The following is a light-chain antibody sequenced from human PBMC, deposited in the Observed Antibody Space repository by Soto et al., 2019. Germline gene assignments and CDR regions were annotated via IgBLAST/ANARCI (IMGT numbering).Light chain of an antibody. CDR1: SSDVGSYNL. CDR2: EVS. V-gene: IGLV2-23*02. CDR3: CSYAGSRV. J-gene: IGLJ3*02. Sequence: QSALTQPASVSGSPGQSITISCTGTSSDVGSYNLVSWYQQHPGKAPKLMIYEVSKRPSGVSNRFSGSKSGNTACLTISGLQAEDEADYYCCSYAGSRVFGGGTKRTVL.